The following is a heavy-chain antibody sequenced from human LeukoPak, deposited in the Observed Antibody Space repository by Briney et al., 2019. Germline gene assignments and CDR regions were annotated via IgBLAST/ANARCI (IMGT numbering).Heavy chain of an antibody. CDR1: GGSISSYY. D-gene: IGHD2-8*01. Sequence: SETLSLTCTVSGGSISSYYWSWIRQPPGKALEWIGNIFYTGSTYYSPSLKSRVTISLDTSRNQFSLRLNSVTAADTAVYYCAKSNGYGLDIWGQGTMVTVSS. V-gene: IGHV4-59*12. CDR2: IFYTGST. CDR3: AKSNGYGLDI. J-gene: IGHJ3*02.